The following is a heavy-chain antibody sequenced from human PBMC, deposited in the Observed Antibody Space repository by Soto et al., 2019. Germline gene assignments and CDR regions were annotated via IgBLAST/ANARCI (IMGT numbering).Heavy chain of an antibody. Sequence: ASVKVSCKASGYTFNTYGISWVRQAPGQGLEWMGWISTFNGETRYAQKFQARVTVTTDTSTTTGYMELRSLRSDDTAVYYCERDVGYCSSSTCLIDHWGQGTLVTVSS. CDR1: GYTFNTYG. V-gene: IGHV1-18*01. J-gene: IGHJ4*02. CDR3: ERDVGYCSSSTCLIDH. D-gene: IGHD2-2*01. CDR2: ISTFNGET.